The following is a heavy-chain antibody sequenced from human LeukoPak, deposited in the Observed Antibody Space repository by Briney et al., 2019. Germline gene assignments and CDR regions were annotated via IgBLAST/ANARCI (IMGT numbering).Heavy chain of an antibody. CDR2: IYYSGST. CDR3: ARHGGYSYGYDY. Sequence: SETLSLTCTVSGGSISSSDYYWDWIRQPPGKGLEWIGSIYYSGSTYYNPSLKSRVTISVDTSKNQFSLKLSSATAADTAVYYCARHGGYSYGYDYWGQGTLVTVSS. V-gene: IGHV4-39*01. CDR1: GGSISSSDYY. J-gene: IGHJ4*02. D-gene: IGHD5-18*01.